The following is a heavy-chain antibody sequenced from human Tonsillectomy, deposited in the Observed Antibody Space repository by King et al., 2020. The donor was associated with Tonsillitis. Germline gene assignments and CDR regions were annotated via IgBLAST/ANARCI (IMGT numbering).Heavy chain of an antibody. CDR3: AKEKGSGSYSYFDY. J-gene: IGHJ4*02. D-gene: IGHD3-10*01. Sequence: QLVQSGGGLVQPGRSLRLSCAASGFSFDDYAMHWVRQAPGKGLEWVSGITLNSDNIGYADSVKGRFTIPRDNAKNSLYLQMNSLRVEDTALYYCAKEKGSGSYSYFDYWGQGTLVTVSS. V-gene: IGHV3-9*01. CDR2: ITLNSDNI. CDR1: GFSFDDYA.